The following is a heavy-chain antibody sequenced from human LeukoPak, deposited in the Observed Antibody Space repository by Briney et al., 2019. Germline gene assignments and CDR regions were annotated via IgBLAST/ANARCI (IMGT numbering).Heavy chain of an antibody. CDR1: GFTFSSHW. V-gene: IGHV3-74*01. CDR3: VRVDRYYYDSENSSGTDY. CDR2: INIDGSYT. D-gene: IGHD3-10*01. Sequence: GGSLRLSCAASGFTFSSHWMHWVRQAPGKGLLWVSRINIDGSYTLYADSVKGRFTISRDNAKNTLYLQMNSLRAEDTAIYYCVRVDRYYYDSENSSGTDYWGQGTLVTVSS. J-gene: IGHJ4*02.